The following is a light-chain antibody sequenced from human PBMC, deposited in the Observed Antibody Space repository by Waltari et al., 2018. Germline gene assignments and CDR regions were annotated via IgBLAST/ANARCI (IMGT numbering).Light chain of an antibody. CDR2: GAS. J-gene: IGKJ1*01. CDR1: QSISRY. V-gene: IGKV3-20*01. CDR3: QNHERLPAT. Sequence: EVVLTQSPDTLSLSPGDRATLFCRASQSISRYLVWYQQRPGHAPRLLIYGASIRAAGIPDRFSGSGSGTDFTLSISRLEPEDFAVYYCQNHERLPATFGQGTRVEIK.